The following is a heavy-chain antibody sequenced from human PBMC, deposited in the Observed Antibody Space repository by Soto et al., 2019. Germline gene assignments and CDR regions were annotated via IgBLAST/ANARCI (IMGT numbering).Heavy chain of an antibody. J-gene: IGHJ5*02. D-gene: IGHD2-21*01. CDR1: GVTFSTSG. Sequence: QVQLVQSGAEVKKPGSSLKVSCKTSGVTFSTSGISWVRQGPGQGLEWMGGIIPLFGTPKYARKFQGRVSVTAGDAENTAYQELSGLSSVVTAIYYCARVARAICGCGNCYGLDSYFDAWGQGSQVVVSS. CDR3: ARVARAICGCGNCYGLDSYFDA. V-gene: IGHV1-69*01. CDR2: IIPLFGTP.